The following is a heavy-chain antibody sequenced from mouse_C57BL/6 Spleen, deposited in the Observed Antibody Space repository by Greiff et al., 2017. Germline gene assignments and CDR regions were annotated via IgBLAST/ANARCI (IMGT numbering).Heavy chain of an antibody. V-gene: IGHV14-3*01. CDR2: IDPANGNT. D-gene: IGHD1-1*01. J-gene: IGHJ3*01. CDR3: ARDYGSSSWFAY. CDR1: GFNIKNTY. Sequence: EVKLVESVAELVRPGASVQLSCTASGFNIKNTYMHWVKQRPEQGLEWIGRIDPANGNTKYAPKFQGKATITADRASNTAYLQLSSLTSEDNAIYYCARDYGSSSWFAYWGQGTLVTVSA.